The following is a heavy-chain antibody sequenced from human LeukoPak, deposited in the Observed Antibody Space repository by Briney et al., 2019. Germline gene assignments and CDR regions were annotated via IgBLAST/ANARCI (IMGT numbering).Heavy chain of an antibody. V-gene: IGHV3-23*01. D-gene: IGHD3-3*01. CDR3: TRADFGVLTKY. J-gene: IGHJ4*02. Sequence: PGGSLRLSCAASGFTFSSYAMSWVRQAPGKGLEWVSAISGSGGSTYYADSVKGRFTISRDNAKSTLYLQMNSLRAEDTAVYYCTRADFGVLTKYWGQGTLVTVSS. CDR1: GFTFSSYA. CDR2: ISGSGGST.